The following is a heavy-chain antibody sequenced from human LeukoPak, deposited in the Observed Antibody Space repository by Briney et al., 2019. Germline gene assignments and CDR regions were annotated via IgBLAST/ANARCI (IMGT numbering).Heavy chain of an antibody. CDR2: ISAYNGNT. CDR3: ARDDLGYCSLGSCDGAFDI. J-gene: IGHJ3*02. CDR1: GYTFTSYG. V-gene: IGHV1-18*01. D-gene: IGHD2-15*01. Sequence: GESLKISCKGSGYTFTSYGISWVRQAPGQGLEWMGWISAYNGNTNNAQKLQGRVTMTTDTSTSTAYMELRSLRSDDTAVYYCARDDLGYCSLGSCDGAFDIWGQGTMVTVSS.